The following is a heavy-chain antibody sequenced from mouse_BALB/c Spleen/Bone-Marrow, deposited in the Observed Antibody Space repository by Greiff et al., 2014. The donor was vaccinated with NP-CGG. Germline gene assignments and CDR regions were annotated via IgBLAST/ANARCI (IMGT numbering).Heavy chain of an antibody. CDR3: ARSDGAMDY. Sequence: EVNLVESGGGLVQPGGSRKLSCAASGFTFSSLGMHWVRQAPEKGLEWVAYISTGSSTIYYADTVKGRFTISRDNPKNTLFLQMTSLRSEDTAMYYCARSDGAMDYWGQGTSVTVSS. CDR1: GFTFSSLG. D-gene: IGHD2-3*01. CDR2: ISTGSSTI. V-gene: IGHV5-17*02. J-gene: IGHJ4*01.